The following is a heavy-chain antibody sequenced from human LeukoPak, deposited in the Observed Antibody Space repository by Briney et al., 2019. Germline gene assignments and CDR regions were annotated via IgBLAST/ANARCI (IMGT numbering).Heavy chain of an antibody. V-gene: IGHV1-2*02. Sequence: ASVKVSCKASGYTFTSYDINWVRQATGQGLEWMGWMNPNSGCTNYAQKFQGRVTMTRDTSISTAYIELSRLRSDDTAVYYCAPAGYSSSWYQSYYFDYWGQGTLVTVSS. J-gene: IGHJ4*02. CDR3: APAGYSSSWYQSYYFDY. CDR1: GYTFTSYD. D-gene: IGHD6-13*01. CDR2: MNPNSGCT.